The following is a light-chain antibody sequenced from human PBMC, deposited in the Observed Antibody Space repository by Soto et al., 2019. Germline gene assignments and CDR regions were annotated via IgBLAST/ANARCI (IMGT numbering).Light chain of an antibody. J-gene: IGKJ3*01. V-gene: IGKV3-20*01. Sequence: EIVLTQSPGTLSLSPGERATLSCRARQSVSSSYLTWYRQKPGQAPRLLIYDASSRATGIPDRFSGSGSGTDFTLTISRLEPEDCAVYYCQQYGSSPFTVGPGTKVDIK. CDR2: DAS. CDR3: QQYGSSPFT. CDR1: QSVSSSY.